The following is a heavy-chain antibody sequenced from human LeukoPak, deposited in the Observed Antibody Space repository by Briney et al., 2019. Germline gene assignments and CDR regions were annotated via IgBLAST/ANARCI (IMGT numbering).Heavy chain of an antibody. CDR3: ARTTRVVGAGRTSTVTTGSKGEPPIDY. Sequence: PGGSLRLSCAASGFTFSTYGMSWVRQALGKGLEWVSAINGGGGSTYYADSVKGRFTISRDNSKNTLYLQMNSLRAEDTAVYYCARTTRVVGAGRTSTVTTGSKGEPPIDYWGQGTLVTVSS. CDR2: INGGGGST. J-gene: IGHJ4*02. D-gene: IGHD4-17*01. CDR1: GFTFSTYG. V-gene: IGHV3-23*01.